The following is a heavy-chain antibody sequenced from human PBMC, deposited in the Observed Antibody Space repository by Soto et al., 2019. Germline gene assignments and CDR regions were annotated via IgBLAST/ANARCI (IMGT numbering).Heavy chain of an antibody. CDR2: INHSGST. CDR1: GGSFSGYY. V-gene: IGHV4-34*01. J-gene: IGHJ3*02. CDR3: ARIMVRGVIINAFDI. D-gene: IGHD3-10*01. Sequence: ASETLSLTCAVYGGSFSGYYWSWIRQPPGKGLEWIGEINHSGSTNYNPSLKSRVTISVDTSKNQFSLKLSSVTAADTAVYYCARIMVRGVIINAFDIWGQGTMVTVS.